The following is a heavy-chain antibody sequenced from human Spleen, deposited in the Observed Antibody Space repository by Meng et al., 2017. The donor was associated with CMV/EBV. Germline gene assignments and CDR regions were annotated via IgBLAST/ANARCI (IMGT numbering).Heavy chain of an antibody. J-gene: IGHJ5*02. Sequence: SINSGNYYWSWIRQTTGTGLEWLGYISYSGSVYYNPSLQSRITISVDTSRNQFSLNLASVTAADTAVYYCARTPHITVFGVVIIWFDPWGQGTLVTVSS. CDR3: ARTPHITVFGVVIIWFDP. D-gene: IGHD3-3*01. CDR2: ISYSGSV. CDR1: SINSGNYY. V-gene: IGHV4-30-4*01.